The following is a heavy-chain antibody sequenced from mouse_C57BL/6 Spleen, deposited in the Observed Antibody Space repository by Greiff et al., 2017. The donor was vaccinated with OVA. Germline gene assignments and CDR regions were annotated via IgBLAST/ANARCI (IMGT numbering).Heavy chain of an antibody. J-gene: IGHJ4*01. Sequence: EVKLQESGPGMVKPSQSLSLTCTVTGYSITSGYDWHWIRHFPGNKLEWMGYISYSGSTNYNPSLKSRNSITHDTSKNHFFLKLNSVTTEDTATYYCARGDYGSMDYWGQGTSVTVSS. CDR1: GYSITSGYD. CDR2: ISYSGST. CDR3: ARGDYGSMDY. V-gene: IGHV3-1*01. D-gene: IGHD1-2*01.